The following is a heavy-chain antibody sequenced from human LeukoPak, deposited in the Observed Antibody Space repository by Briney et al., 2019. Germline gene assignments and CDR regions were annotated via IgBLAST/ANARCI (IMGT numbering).Heavy chain of an antibody. V-gene: IGHV1-46*01. Sequence: ASVKVSCKASGYTFTSYYMHWVRQAPGQGLEWMGIINPSGGSTSYAQKFQGRVTMTRDTSTSTAYMELSSLRSEDTAVYYCARVPQVPAAPGAYYYYMDVWGKGTTVTVSS. CDR3: ARVPQVPAAPGAYYYYMDV. D-gene: IGHD2-2*01. J-gene: IGHJ6*03. CDR2: INPSGGST. CDR1: GYTFTSYY.